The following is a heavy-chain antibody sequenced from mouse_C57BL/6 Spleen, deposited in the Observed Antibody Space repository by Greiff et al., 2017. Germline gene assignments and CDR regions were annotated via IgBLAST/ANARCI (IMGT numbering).Heavy chain of an antibody. CDR2: INPYNGGT. Sequence: VQLQQSGPVLVKPGASVKMSCKASGYTFTDYYMNWVKQSHGKSLEWIGVINPYNGGTSYNQKFKGKATLTVDKSSSTAYMELNSLTSEDSAVYYCARKSAYDYEDFDYWGQGTTLTVSS. J-gene: IGHJ2*01. D-gene: IGHD2-4*01. CDR3: ARKSAYDYEDFDY. V-gene: IGHV1-19*01. CDR1: GYTFTDYY.